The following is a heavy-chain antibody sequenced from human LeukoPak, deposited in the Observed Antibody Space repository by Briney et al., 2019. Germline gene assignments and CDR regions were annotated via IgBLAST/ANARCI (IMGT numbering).Heavy chain of an antibody. CDR3: AKDSSGYYYVFQH. V-gene: IGHV3-43*02. Sequence: GSLRLSCAASGFTFDDYAMHWVRQAPGKGLEWVSLISGDGGSTYYGDSVKGRFTISRDNSKNSLYLQMNSLGTEDTALYYCAKDSSGYYYVFQHWGQGTLVTVSS. J-gene: IGHJ1*01. CDR1: GFTFDDYA. D-gene: IGHD3-22*01. CDR2: ISGDGGST.